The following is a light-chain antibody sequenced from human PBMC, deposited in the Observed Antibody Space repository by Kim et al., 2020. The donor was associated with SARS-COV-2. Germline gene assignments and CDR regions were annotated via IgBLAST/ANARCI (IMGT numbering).Light chain of an antibody. Sequence: QSVLTQPPSASGTPGQRVTISCSGINSSIGSDTVNWYQQLPGTAPKLLIYINNQRPSGVPDRFSGSKSVTSASLAISGLQSEDEADYFCATWDDSLNGPVFGGGTKLTVL. CDR1: NSSIGSDT. CDR2: INN. CDR3: ATWDDSLNGPV. V-gene: IGLV1-44*01. J-gene: IGLJ2*01.